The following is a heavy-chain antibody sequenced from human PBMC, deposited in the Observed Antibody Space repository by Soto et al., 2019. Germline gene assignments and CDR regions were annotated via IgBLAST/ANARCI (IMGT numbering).Heavy chain of an antibody. CDR1: GYTFTSHG. CDR3: ARMVRGSNIDYYHYMDV. J-gene: IGHJ6*03. V-gene: IGHV1-18*01. CDR2: ISAYNGDT. Sequence: QVLLVQSGAEVKKPGASVKVSCKASGYTFTSHGISWVRQAPGQGLEWMGWISAYNGDTNYAQKLQGRVTLTTDTPTSTAYMEVRSLRSEDTAVYYCARMVRGSNIDYYHYMDVWGKGTTVTVSS. D-gene: IGHD3-10*01.